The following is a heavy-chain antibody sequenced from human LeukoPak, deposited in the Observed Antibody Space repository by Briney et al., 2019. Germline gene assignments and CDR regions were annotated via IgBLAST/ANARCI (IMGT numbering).Heavy chain of an antibody. Sequence: GGSLRLSCAASGFSFRSYSMSWVRQAPGKGLEWVSVIYSGGSTYYADSVKGRFTISRDNAKNSLYLQMNSLRAEDMALYYCAKDTGYSSSLGAFDIWGQGTMVTVSS. CDR3: AKDTGYSSSLGAFDI. CDR2: IYSGGST. V-gene: IGHV3-53*05. J-gene: IGHJ3*02. CDR1: GFSFRSYS. D-gene: IGHD6-6*01.